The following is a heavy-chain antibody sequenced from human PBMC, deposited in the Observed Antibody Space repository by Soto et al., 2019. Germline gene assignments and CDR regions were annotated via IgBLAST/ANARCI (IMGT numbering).Heavy chain of an antibody. D-gene: IGHD6-13*01. J-gene: IGHJ6*02. CDR2: INPNGGGT. Sequence: QVQLVQSGAEVKKPGASVKVSCKASGYVFTNYFMHWVRQAPGQGLEWMGIINPNGGGTSYAQKFEGRGTMTSDSARSTLYMDLSSLRPEDTAMYCGAREVGSNRWTYYYGVDGWGQRTAVTVPS. V-gene: IGHV1-46*01. CDR1: GYVFTNYF. CDR3: AREVGSNRWTYYYGVDG.